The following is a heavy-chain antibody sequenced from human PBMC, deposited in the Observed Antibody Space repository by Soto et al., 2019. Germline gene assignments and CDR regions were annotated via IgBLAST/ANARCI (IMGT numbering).Heavy chain of an antibody. CDR3: ATLPIFRPNKWFDP. CDR2: IYYSGST. V-gene: IGHV4-39*01. Sequence: PSETLSLTCTVSGGSISSSSYYWGWIRQPPGKGLEWIGSIYYSGSTYYNPSLKSRVTISVYTSKNQFPLKLISVTAADTAVYYCATLPIFRPNKWFDPWGQGTLVTAPQ. D-gene: IGHD3-3*01. J-gene: IGHJ5*02. CDR1: GGSISSSSYY.